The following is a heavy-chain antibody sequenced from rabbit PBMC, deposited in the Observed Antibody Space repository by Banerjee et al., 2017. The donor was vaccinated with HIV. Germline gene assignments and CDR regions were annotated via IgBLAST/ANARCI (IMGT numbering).Heavy chain of an antibody. J-gene: IGHJ4*01. CDR3: ARAPYGYDYYFDL. D-gene: IGHD6-1*01. Sequence: QSLEESGGDLVKPGASLTLTCTASGLDFSSNAMCWVRQAPGKGPEWIACIYGDSSGSTYSASWAKGRFTISKTSSTTVTLQMTSLTAADTATYFCARAPYGYDYYFDLWGPGTLVTVS. CDR1: GLDFSSNA. CDR2: IYGDSSGST. V-gene: IGHV1S40*01.